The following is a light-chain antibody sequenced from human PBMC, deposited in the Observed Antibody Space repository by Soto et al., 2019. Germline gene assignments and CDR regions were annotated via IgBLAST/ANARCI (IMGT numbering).Light chain of an antibody. CDR3: QHYNSYPWT. CDR2: KAS. J-gene: IGKJ1*01. Sequence: DIQMTQSPSMLSASLVDRVTITWRASQSISSWLAWYQQKPGKAPNLLIHKASHLESGVPSRFSGSGSGTEFTLTISSLQPGDYATYYCQHYNSYPWTFGQGTKVDIK. CDR1: QSISSW. V-gene: IGKV1-5*03.